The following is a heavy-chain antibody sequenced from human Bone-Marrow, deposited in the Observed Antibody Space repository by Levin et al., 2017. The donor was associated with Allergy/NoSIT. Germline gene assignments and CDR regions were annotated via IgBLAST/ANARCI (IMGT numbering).Heavy chain of an antibody. V-gene: IGHV3-23*01. CDR3: AKEGLAVAGYYFDS. D-gene: IGHD6-19*01. CDR2: ISGSGTIT. Sequence: SCAASGFTFSSYAMSWVRQAPGKGLEWVSSISGSGTITHYAESVKGRFTISRDISKNMLHLQMNSLRSEDTAIYFCAKEGLAVAGYYFDSWGKGTLVTVSS. CDR1: GFTFSSYA. J-gene: IGHJ4*02.